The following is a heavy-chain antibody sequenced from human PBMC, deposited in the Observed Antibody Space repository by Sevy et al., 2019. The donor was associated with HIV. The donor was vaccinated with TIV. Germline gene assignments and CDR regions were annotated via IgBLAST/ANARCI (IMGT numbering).Heavy chain of an antibody. CDR2: ISSSSSYI. CDR1: GFTFRSYN. D-gene: IGHD6-13*01. V-gene: IGHV3-21*01. Sequence: GGSLRLSWAASGFTFRSYNMNWVRQAPGKGLEWVSSISSSSSYIYYADSVRGRFTISRANAKSSLYLQMNSLRAEDTALYYCTRDHYGSSWFASRVMDVWGQGTTVTVSS. J-gene: IGHJ6*02. CDR3: TRDHYGSSWFASRVMDV.